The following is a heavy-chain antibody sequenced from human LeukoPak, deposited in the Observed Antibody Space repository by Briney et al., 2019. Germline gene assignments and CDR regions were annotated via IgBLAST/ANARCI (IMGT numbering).Heavy chain of an antibody. J-gene: IGHJ4*02. D-gene: IGHD1-26*01. CDR1: GFTFSSYA. V-gene: IGHV3-30-3*01. Sequence: GGSLRLSCAASGFTFSSYAMHWVRQAPGKGLEWVAVISYDGSNKYYADSVKGRFTISRDNSKNTLYLQMNSLRAEDTAVYYCASIVGATLAFDYWGQGTLVTVSS. CDR2: ISYDGSNK. CDR3: ASIVGATLAFDY.